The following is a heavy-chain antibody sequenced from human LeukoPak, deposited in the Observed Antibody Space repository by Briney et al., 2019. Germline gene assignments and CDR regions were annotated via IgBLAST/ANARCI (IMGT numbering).Heavy chain of an antibody. D-gene: IGHD3-22*01. CDR1: GYTFTSYY. V-gene: IGHV1-46*01. Sequence: WASVKVSCKASGYTFTSYYMHWVRQAPGQGLEWMGIINPSGGSTSYAQKFQGRVTITADESTSTAYMELSSLRSEDTAVYYCARDYRTYYYDSSGYYSFDYWGQGTLVTVSS. CDR2: INPSGGST. CDR3: ARDYRTYYYDSSGYYSFDY. J-gene: IGHJ4*02.